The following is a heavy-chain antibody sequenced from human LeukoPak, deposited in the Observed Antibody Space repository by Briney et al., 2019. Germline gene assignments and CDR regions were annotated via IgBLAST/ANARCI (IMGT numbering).Heavy chain of an antibody. CDR2: ISSSGSTI. CDR3: ARGVVGIDY. Sequence: GGSLRLSCAASGFTFSSYEMTWVRQAPGKGLEWASYISSSGSTIYYADSVKGRFTISRDNAKKSLYLQMNSLRAEDTAVYYCARGVVGIDYWGQGTLVTVSS. CDR1: GFTFSSYE. V-gene: IGHV3-48*03. J-gene: IGHJ4*02. D-gene: IGHD3-3*01.